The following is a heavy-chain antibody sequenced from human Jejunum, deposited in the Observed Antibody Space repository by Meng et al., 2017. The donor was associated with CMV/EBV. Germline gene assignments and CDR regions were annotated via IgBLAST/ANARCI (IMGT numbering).Heavy chain of an antibody. CDR1: GFSFSTYF. J-gene: IGHJ4*02. CDR3: AKDEGSWSSYSFDY. V-gene: IGHV3-23*01. CDR2: ISSSGDIT. D-gene: IGHD6-13*01. Sequence: AYGFSFSTYFMGWVRQAPGKGLEWVSTISSSGDITYYADSVKGRFTISRDTSKNTLYLQMSSLTVDDTAVYYCAKDEGSWSSYSFDYWGQGTLVTVSS.